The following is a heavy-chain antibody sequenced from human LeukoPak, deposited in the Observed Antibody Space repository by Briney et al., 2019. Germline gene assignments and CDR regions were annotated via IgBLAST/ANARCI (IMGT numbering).Heavy chain of an antibody. V-gene: IGHV1-18*01. CDR1: GYTFTSYR. J-gene: IGHJ4*02. CDR2: ISAYNGNT. D-gene: IGHD6-13*01. CDR3: ARSSSSWYEFDY. Sequence: ASVKVSCKASGYTFTSYRISRVRQAPGQGLEWMGWISAYNGNTNYAQKLQGRVTMTTDTSTSTAYMELRSLRSDDTAVYYCARSSSSWYEFDYWGQGTLVTVSS.